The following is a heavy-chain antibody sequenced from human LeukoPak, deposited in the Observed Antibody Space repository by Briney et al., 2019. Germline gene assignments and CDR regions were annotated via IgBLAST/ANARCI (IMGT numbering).Heavy chain of an antibody. Sequence: GGSLRLSCAASGFTFSSYGMHWVRQAPGKGLEWVAFIRYDGSNKYYADSVKGRFTISRDNSKNTLYLQMNSLRAEDTAVYYCAKDGGVGYDILNCFDPWGQGTLVTVSS. V-gene: IGHV3-30*02. J-gene: IGHJ5*02. D-gene: IGHD5-12*01. CDR2: IRYDGSNK. CDR1: GFTFSSYG. CDR3: AKDGGVGYDILNCFDP.